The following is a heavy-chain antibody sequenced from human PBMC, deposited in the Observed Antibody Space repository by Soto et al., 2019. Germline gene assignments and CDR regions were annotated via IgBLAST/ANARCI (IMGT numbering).Heavy chain of an antibody. Sequence: QLVQSGDEVKKPGASVKVSCRASGYIFNSVGISWLRQVPGQGLEWMGWVSTYSEHTKSVQKFQDRVTLTADTPPSTVHMELRSLRSADPAVYSWARDLNWNNVLVFAPWGQGTLVPVSS. J-gene: IGHJ5*02. D-gene: IGHD1-20*01. CDR3: ARDLNWNNVLVFAP. V-gene: IGHV1-18*04. CDR1: GYIFNSVG. CDR2: VSTYSEHT.